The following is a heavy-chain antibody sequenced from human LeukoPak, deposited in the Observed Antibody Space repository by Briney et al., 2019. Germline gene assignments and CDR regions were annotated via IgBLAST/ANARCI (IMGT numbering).Heavy chain of an antibody. D-gene: IGHD3-10*01. CDR3: ATGNYNSGSYGSGF. CDR1: GFTFTSYA. V-gene: IGHV3-23*01. CDR2: ISGSGSST. Sequence: PEGSLRLSCAASGFTFTSYAMNWVRQAPGKGLEWVSTISGSGSSTYYVDSVKGRFTISRDNAQNSLYLQMNSLSAEDTAVYHCATGNYNSGSYGSGFWGQGTLVTVSS. J-gene: IGHJ4*02.